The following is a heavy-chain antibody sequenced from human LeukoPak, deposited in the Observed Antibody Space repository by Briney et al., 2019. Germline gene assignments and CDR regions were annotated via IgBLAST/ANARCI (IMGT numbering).Heavy chain of an antibody. D-gene: IGHD6-19*01. J-gene: IGHJ4*02. CDR2: MQSTGNS. Sequence: ETVCLTCSVSGDSISTYHWNWIRKPPGKGLEWIGYMQSTGNSKYNPSRRSRVTMFVDTSKNQVALILSSVTAADTAVYYCASLQAVAGTFGNYWGQGTLATVSS. V-gene: IGHV4-59*01. CDR1: GDSISTYH. CDR3: ASLQAVAGTFGNY.